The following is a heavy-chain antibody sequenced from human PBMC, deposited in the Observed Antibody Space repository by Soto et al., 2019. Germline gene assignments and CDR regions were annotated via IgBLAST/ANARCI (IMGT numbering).Heavy chain of an antibody. D-gene: IGHD1-1*01. CDR1: GYTFTNYA. CDR3: ARYLSATGTFDS. J-gene: IGHJ1*01. V-gene: IGHV1-18*01. Sequence: QVQLVQSGAEVKKPGASVKVSCKASGYTFTNYAFIWVRQAPGQGLEWMGWISAYNGNTNYPQKLQGRVTMTTDTPTTTAYMELRSLSSDVTAVYYCARYLSATGTFDSWGHGTLVSVSS. CDR2: ISAYNGNT.